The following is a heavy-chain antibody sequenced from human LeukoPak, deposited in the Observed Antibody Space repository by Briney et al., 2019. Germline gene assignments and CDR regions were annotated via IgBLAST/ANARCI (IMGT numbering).Heavy chain of an antibody. J-gene: IGHJ4*02. CDR2: IIPIFGTA. Sequence: ASVKVSCKASGGTFSSYAISWVRQAPGQGLEWMGGIIPIFGTANYAQKFQGRVTITADESTSTAYMELSSLRSEDTAVYYCARDRGDCTNGVRLDYWGQGTLVTVSS. CDR1: GGTFSSYA. D-gene: IGHD2-8*01. CDR3: ARDRGDCTNGVRLDY. V-gene: IGHV1-69*13.